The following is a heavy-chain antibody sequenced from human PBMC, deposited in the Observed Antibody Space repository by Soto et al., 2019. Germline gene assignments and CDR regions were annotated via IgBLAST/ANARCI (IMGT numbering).Heavy chain of an antibody. CDR2: INPSGGST. Sequence: GASVKVSCKASGYTFAIYYMHWVRQAPGQGLEWMGIINPSGGSTSYAQKFQGRVTVTRDTSTSTVYMELSSLRSEDTAVYYCARQVRQQLVGSDAFDIWGQGTMVTVSS. J-gene: IGHJ3*02. CDR3: ARQVRQQLVGSDAFDI. CDR1: GYTFAIYY. D-gene: IGHD6-13*01. V-gene: IGHV1-46*01.